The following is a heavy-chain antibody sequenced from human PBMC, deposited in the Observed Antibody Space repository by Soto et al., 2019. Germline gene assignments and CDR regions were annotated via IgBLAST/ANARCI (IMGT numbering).Heavy chain of an antibody. CDR1: GDSVSSDSYY. CDR2: IYHDGST. J-gene: IGHJ5*02. D-gene: IGHD3-3*01. Sequence: SETLSLTCSVSGDSVSSDSYYWAWIRQPPGEGLEWIGHIYHDGSTSYNPSLQNRVTMSINTSKNQFSLKLSSVTAADTAVYYCAREGGVLRLSNWLDPWGQGTLVTVS. CDR3: AREGGVLRLSNWLDP. V-gene: IGHV4-61*01.